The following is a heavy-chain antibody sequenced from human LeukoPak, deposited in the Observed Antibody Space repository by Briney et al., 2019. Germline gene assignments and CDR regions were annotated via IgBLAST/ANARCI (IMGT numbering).Heavy chain of an antibody. J-gene: IGHJ4*02. V-gene: IGHV3-23*01. CDR3: AKDRIPVAGRQDIWDY. CDR2: ISGSGDRT. Sequence: GGSLRLSCVVAGFTFSNYAMTWVRQAPGKGLGWVSGISGSGDRTYYADSVKGRFTISRDNSKNTLYLQMNSLTDDDSAVYYCAKDRIPVAGRQDIWDYWGQGTLVTVPS. D-gene: IGHD6-19*01. CDR1: GFTFSNYA.